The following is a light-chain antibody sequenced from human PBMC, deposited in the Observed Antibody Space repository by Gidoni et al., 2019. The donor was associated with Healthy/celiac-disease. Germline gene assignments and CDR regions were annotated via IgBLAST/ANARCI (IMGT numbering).Light chain of an antibody. CDR2: GEN. V-gene: IGLV3-19*01. CDR3: FSRDTTGFVV. Sequence: SSELTQDPAVSVALGQTVRITCRGDSLRDFYASWCQQKPGQAPVLVFYGENNRPSDIPDRFSGSSSGNTASLTITVAQAEDEADYYCFSRDTTGFVVFGGGTRLTVL. CDR1: SLRDFY. J-gene: IGLJ2*01.